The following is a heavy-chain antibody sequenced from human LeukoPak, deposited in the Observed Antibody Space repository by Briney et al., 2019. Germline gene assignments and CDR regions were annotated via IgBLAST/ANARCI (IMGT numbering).Heavy chain of an antibody. V-gene: IGHV3-30*03. D-gene: IGHD6-19*01. Sequence: GGSLRLSCAASGFTFSNYGMHWVRQAPGKGLEWVAVISFDGSNKYYADSVRGRFTISRDNFKNTLYLQMNSLRAEDTAVYYCARVPGIAVTADAFDIWGQGTMVTVSS. CDR1: GFTFSNYG. J-gene: IGHJ3*02. CDR3: ARVPGIAVTADAFDI. CDR2: ISFDGSNK.